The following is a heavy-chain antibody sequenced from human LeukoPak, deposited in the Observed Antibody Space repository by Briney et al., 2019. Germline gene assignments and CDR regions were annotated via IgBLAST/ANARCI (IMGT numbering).Heavy chain of an antibody. Sequence: GGSLRLSCAASGFTFTTYVMTWVRQAPGKGLEWVSAITHNAAATHYADSVKGRFTNSRDNSKNTLYLQMNSLRVEDTAVYYCARSRDGYNILDYWGQGTLVTASS. J-gene: IGHJ4*02. CDR2: ITHNAAAT. V-gene: IGHV3-23*01. CDR1: GFTFTTYV. CDR3: ARSRDGYNILDY. D-gene: IGHD5-24*01.